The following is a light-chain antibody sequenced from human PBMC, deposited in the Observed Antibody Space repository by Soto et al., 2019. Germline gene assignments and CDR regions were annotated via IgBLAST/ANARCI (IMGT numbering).Light chain of an antibody. CDR2: GAS. Sequence: EIVLTQSPGTLSLSPGERATLSCRASQSVSGSYLAWFQQKPGQAPRLLIYGASSRATGIPDRFSGRGSGTDFTLTISRLEPEDFAVYYCQEYGSSRTFGQGTEVEI. CDR1: QSVSGSY. J-gene: IGKJ1*01. V-gene: IGKV3-20*01. CDR3: QEYGSSRT.